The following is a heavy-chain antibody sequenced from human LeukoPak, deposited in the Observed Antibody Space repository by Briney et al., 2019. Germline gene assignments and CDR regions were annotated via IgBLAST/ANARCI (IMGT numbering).Heavy chain of an antibody. CDR2: INQDGSET. CDR1: GFTFSTYW. Sequence: GGSLRLSCAASGFTFSTYWVIWVRQAPGKGLEGVASINQDGSETYYVDSVKVLCTLSRDNAKNSLYLQMNSLSADDTAVYYCARDRDSRWDFDLWGRGTLVTVSS. V-gene: IGHV3-7*01. CDR3: ARDRDSRWDFDL. J-gene: IGHJ2*01. D-gene: IGHD3-22*01.